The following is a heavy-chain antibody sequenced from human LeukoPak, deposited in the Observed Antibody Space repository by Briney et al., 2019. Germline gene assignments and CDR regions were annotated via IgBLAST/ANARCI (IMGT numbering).Heavy chain of an antibody. CDR2: IYYSGST. CDR3: ARQESAGDYYYYYYYMDV. V-gene: IGHV4-39*01. J-gene: IGHJ6*03. D-gene: IGHD6-13*01. CDR1: GGSISSSSYY. Sequence: PSETLSLTCTVSGGSISSSSYYWGWIRQPPGKGLEWIWSIYYSGSTYYNPSLKSRVTISVDTSKNQFSLKLSSVTAADTAVYYCARQESAGDYYYYYYYMDVWGKGTTVTVS.